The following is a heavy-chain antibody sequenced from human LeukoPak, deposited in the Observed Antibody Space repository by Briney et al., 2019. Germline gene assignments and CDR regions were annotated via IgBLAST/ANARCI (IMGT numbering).Heavy chain of an antibody. D-gene: IGHD6-19*01. CDR1: GGSISSSSYY. CDR2: IYYSGST. J-gene: IGHJ4*02. V-gene: IGHV4-39*01. Sequence: SETLSLTCTVSGGSISSSSYYWGWIRQPPGKGLEWIGSIYYSGSTYYNPSLKSRVTISVDTSKNQFSLKLSSVTAADTAVYYCARQVLSSGWYFDYWGQGTLVTVAS. CDR3: ARQVLSSGWYFDY.